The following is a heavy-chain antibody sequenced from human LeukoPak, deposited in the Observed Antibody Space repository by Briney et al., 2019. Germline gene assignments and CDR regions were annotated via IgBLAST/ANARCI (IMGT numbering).Heavy chain of an antibody. CDR2: INPNSGGT. CDR3: ARDETGLYGSGSEYRFDP. J-gene: IGHJ5*02. V-gene: IGHV1-2*02. CDR1: GYTFTSYA. Sequence: AAVKVSCKASGYTFTSYAMNWVRQAPGQGLEWMGWINPNSGGTNYAQKFQGRVTMTRDTSISTAYMELSRLRSDDTAVYYCARDETGLYGSGSEYRFDPWGQGTLVTVSS. D-gene: IGHD3-10*01.